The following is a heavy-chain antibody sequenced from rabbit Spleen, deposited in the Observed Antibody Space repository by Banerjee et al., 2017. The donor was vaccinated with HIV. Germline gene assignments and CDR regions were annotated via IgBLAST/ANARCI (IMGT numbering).Heavy chain of an antibody. CDR3: ARDTSSSFSSYGMDL. V-gene: IGHV1S45*01. CDR1: GVSFSDKDV. D-gene: IGHD1-1*01. J-gene: IGHJ6*01. CDR2: INIVTAKT. Sequence: QEQLEESGGGLVKPEGSLTLTCKASGVSFSDKDVMCWVRQAPGKGLEWIACINIVTAKTVYASWAKGRFIMSRTSSTTVTLQMTSLTAADTATYFCARDTSSSFSSYGMDLWGQGTLVTVS.